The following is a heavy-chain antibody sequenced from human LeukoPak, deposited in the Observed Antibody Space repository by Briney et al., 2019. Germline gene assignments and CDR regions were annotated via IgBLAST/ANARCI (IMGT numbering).Heavy chain of an antibody. CDR1: GYSFTYW. D-gene: IGHD3-10*01. CDR3: ATGSSGGYSH. V-gene: IGHV5-10-1*01. J-gene: IGHJ4*02. CDR2: IYPGYSNM. Sequence: GESLQISCTGSGYSFTYWVTWVRQMPGKGLEWMGTIYPGYSNMKNYNPSLEGHVTISVDKSINTVYLQWSSLKASDSAMYYCATGSSGGYSHWGQGTLVTVSS.